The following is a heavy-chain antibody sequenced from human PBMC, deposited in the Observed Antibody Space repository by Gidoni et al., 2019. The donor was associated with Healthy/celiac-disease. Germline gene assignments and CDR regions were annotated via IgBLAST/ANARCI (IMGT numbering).Heavy chain of an antibody. CDR1: GFPFSSYW. CDR2: IKQDGSEK. CDR3: ARCNYAYDSSVVDY. D-gene: IGHD3-22*01. V-gene: IGHV3-7*01. J-gene: IGHJ4*02. Sequence: EVQLVESGGGLVQPGVSLRLPCSASGFPFSSYWMSWVRQAPGKGLEWVANIKQDGSEKYYVDSGKGRFTISRDNAKNSLYLQMNSLRAEDTAVYYCARCNYAYDSSVVDYWGQGTLVTVSS.